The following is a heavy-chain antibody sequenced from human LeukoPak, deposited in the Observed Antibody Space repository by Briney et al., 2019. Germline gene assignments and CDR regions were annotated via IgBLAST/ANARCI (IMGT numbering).Heavy chain of an antibody. Sequence: AGTLSLTCGVPGGSITNTNYWTWVRQPPGKGLEWIGEVNLQGSTNYNPSLMGRVAISVDTSENHISLQLTSVTAADTAVYYCAREGGPYRPLDYSGQGTLVTVSS. J-gene: IGHJ4*02. CDR2: VNLQGST. V-gene: IGHV4-4*02. CDR3: AREGGPYRPLDY. CDR1: GGSITNTNY.